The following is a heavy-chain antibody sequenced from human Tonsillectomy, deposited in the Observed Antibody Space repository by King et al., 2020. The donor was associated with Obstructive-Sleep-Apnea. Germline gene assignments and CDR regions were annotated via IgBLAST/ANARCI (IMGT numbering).Heavy chain of an antibody. Sequence: VQLVESGGGLVQPGRSLRLSCAASGFTFDDYAMHWVRQAPEKGLEWVSGISWNSGSIGYADSVKGRFTISRDNAKNSLYLQMNSLRAEDTALYYCAKDISAAAGRGYFDYWGQGTLVTVSS. J-gene: IGHJ4*02. CDR2: ISWNSGSI. D-gene: IGHD6-13*01. CDR1: GFTFDDYA. CDR3: AKDISAAAGRGYFDY. V-gene: IGHV3-9*01.